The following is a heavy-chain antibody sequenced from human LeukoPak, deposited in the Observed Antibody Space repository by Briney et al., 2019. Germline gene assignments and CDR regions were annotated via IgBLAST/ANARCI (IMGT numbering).Heavy chain of an antibody. D-gene: IGHD3-10*01. CDR3: GRDFLGESGAGGP. CDR2: ISPSGSST. Sequence: GGSLRLSCTAPGFTFSSYTMNWVRQALGKGLEWASSISPSGSSTWHADSVKGRFTISRDNAKNSVHLQMTNLRVDDTAVYYCGRDFLGESGAGGPWGQGILVTVSS. V-gene: IGHV3-21*01. CDR1: GFTFSSYT. J-gene: IGHJ5*02.